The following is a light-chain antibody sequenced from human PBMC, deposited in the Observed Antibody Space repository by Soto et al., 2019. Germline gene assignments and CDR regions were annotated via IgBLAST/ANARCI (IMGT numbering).Light chain of an antibody. J-gene: IGKJ5*01. Sequence: EIVLTQSPGTLSLSPGERATLSCRASQNFGSSYLAWYQQKPGQAPRLLMYGATTGATGIPARFSGSGSGTDFTLTISSLEPEDFAVYYCQQRSNWPPFTFGQGTRLEIK. CDR3: QQRSNWPPFT. CDR1: QNFGSSY. V-gene: IGKV3D-20*02. CDR2: GAT.